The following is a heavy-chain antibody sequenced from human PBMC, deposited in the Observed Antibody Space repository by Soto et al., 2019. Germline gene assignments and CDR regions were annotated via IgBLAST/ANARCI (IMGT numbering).Heavy chain of an antibody. Sequence: GGSLRRSCAASGFTFSNAWINCVRQAPGKGLEWVGRIKSKTDGGTTDFAAPVKGRFAISRDDSKDMVYLQMNSLKTEDTGINYCTCDSYSTVQADPFDYWGHGTLVTVSS. CDR2: IKSKTDGGTT. V-gene: IGHV3-15*07. J-gene: IGHJ4*01. CDR1: GFTFSNAW. D-gene: IGHD2-21*01. CDR3: TCDSYSTVQADPFDY.